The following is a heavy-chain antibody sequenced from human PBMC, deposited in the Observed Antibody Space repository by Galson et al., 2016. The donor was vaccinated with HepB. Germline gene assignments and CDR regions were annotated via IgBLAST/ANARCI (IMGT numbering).Heavy chain of an antibody. V-gene: IGHV4-39*01. J-gene: IGHJ6*02. CDR3: ARRFRYTYGPPYGMDV. CDR2: IYYSGST. D-gene: IGHD5-18*01. CDR1: GGSISSSSYY. Sequence: LSLTCTVSGGSISSSSYYWGWIRQPPGKGLEWIGSIYYSGSTYYSPSLQSRVTISVDTSKNQFSLKMSSVTAADTAVYYCARRFRYTYGPPYGMDVWGQGTTVTVSS.